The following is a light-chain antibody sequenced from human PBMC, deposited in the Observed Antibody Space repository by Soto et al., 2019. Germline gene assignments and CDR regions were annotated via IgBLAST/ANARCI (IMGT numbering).Light chain of an antibody. V-gene: IGLV2-14*01. J-gene: IGLJ1*01. CDR3: SSYTSSSTLV. CDR1: SSDVGGYNY. Sequence: QSVLTPPASVSGSPGQSITISCTGTSSDVGGYNYVSWYQQHPGKAPKLMIYEVSSRPSGVSNRFSGSKSGNTASLTISGLQAEDEADYYCSSYTSSSTLVFGTGTKVTVL. CDR2: EVS.